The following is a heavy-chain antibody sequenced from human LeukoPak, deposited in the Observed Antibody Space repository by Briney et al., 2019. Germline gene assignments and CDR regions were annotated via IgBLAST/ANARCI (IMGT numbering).Heavy chain of an antibody. CDR3: ARGRPRLWSQKKYYFDY. CDR1: GGSFSGYY. D-gene: IGHD5-18*01. V-gene: IGHV4-34*01. CDR2: INHSGST. J-gene: IGHJ4*02. Sequence: SETLSLTCAVYGGSFSGYYWSWIRQPPGKGLEWIGEINHSGSTNYNPSLKSRVTISVDTSKNQFSLKLSSVTAADTAVYYCARGRPRLWSQKKYYFDYWGQGTLVTVSS.